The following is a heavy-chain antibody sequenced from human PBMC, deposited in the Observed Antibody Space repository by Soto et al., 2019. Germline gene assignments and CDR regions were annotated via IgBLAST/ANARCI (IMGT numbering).Heavy chain of an antibody. D-gene: IGHD2-15*01. CDR1: GGTFSSYA. V-gene: IGHV1-69*13. CDR2: IIPIFGTA. CDR3: ARRTYCSGGSCYGGFDY. J-gene: IGHJ4*02. Sequence: ASVKVSCKASGGTFSSYAISWVRQAPGQGLEWMGGIIPIFGTANYAQKFQGRVTITADESTSTAYMELSSLRSEDTAVYYCARRTYCSGGSCYGGFDYWGQGTLVTVYS.